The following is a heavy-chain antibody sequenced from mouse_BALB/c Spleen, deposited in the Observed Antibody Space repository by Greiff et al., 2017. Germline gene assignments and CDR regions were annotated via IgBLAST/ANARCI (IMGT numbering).Heavy chain of an antibody. CDR1: GYTFTSYV. CDR3: ARFAYYGKGGAMDY. Sequence: EVQRVESGPELVKPGASVKMSCKASGYTFTSYVMHWVKQKPGQGLEWIGYINPYNDGTKYNEKFKGKATLTSDKSSSTAYMELSSLTSEDSAVYYCARFAYYGKGGAMDYWGQGTSVTVSS. CDR2: INPYNDGT. J-gene: IGHJ4*01. D-gene: IGHD2-10*01. V-gene: IGHV1-14*01.